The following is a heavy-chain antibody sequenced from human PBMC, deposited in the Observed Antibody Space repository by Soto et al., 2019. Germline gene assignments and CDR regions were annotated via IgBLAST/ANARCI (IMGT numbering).Heavy chain of an antibody. CDR1: GDSISTFY. V-gene: IGHV4-59*01. Sequence: SETLSLTCAVSGDSISTFYWGWMRQSPGKELEWIGYVYYTGSTNYNPSLKSRVTISVDRSKNQFSLKLTSANAADTAVYYCARGRTVRNYADDSSDYFYFFDYWGQGTQVTVSS. J-gene: IGHJ4*02. CDR3: ARGRTVRNYADDSSDYFYFFDY. D-gene: IGHD3-22*01. CDR2: VYYTGST.